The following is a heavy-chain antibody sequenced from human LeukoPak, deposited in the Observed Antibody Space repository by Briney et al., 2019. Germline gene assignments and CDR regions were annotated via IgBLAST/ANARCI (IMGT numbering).Heavy chain of an antibody. V-gene: IGHV3-21*01. D-gene: IGHD3-10*01. J-gene: IGHJ6*02. CDR1: GFTFSSYS. Sequence: GGSLRLSCAASGFTFSSYSMNWVRQAPGKGLEWVSSISSSSSYIYYADSVKGRFTISRDNAKNSLYLQMNSLRAEDTAVYYCARGERFGELFHYGMDVWGQGTTVTVSS. CDR2: ISSSSSYI. CDR3: ARGERFGELFHYGMDV.